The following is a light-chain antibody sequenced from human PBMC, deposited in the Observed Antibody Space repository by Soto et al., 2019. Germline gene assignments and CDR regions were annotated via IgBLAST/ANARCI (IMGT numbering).Light chain of an antibody. CDR2: WAS. CDR1: QSVFYTSNNKNY. J-gene: IGKJ4*01. V-gene: IGKV4-1*01. Sequence: DIVMTQSPDSLAVSLGEGATINCRSSQSVFYTSNNKNYLAWYQQRPGQPPKLLLYWASNRESGVPDRFSGSGSGTEFTLTISSLQPEDAAVYFCQQYYSTPLTFGGGTKVEIK. CDR3: QQYYSTPLT.